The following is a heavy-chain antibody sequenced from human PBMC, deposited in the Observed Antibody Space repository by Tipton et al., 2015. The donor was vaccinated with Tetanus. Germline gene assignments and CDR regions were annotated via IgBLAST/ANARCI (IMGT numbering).Heavy chain of an antibody. J-gene: IGHJ5*02. V-gene: IGHV4-39*07. Sequence: TLSLTCTVSGGSISTSGYYWGWIRQPPGKGLEWIGRIYTSGSTNYNPSLKSRVTMSVDTSKNQFSLKLSSVTAADTAVYSCAREDYYGSGSSYNWFDPWGQGTLVTVSS. CDR1: GGSISTSGYY. CDR3: AREDYYGSGSSYNWFDP. D-gene: IGHD3-10*01. CDR2: IYTSGST.